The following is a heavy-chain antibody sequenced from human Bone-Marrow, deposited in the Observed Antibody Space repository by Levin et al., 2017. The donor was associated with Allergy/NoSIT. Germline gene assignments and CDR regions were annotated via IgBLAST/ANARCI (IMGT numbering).Heavy chain of an antibody. CDR3: SRGGGCSDGTCWYPDY. CDR1: GFSFSSHR. J-gene: IGHJ4*02. Sequence: PGGSLRLSCATSGFSFSSHRMNWVRQTPGKGLEWVSSIGGHDATYADSLEGRFTISRDNAKNSLYLQMNNLRPDDTAVYFCSRGGGCSDGTCWYPDYWGQGALVTVSS. D-gene: IGHD2-15*01. V-gene: IGHV3-21*01. CDR2: IGGHDAT.